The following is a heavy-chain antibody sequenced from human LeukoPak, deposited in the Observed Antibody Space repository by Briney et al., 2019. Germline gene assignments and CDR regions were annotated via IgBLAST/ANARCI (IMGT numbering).Heavy chain of an antibody. CDR3: AKGAHRITMIVVVISRLYFDY. D-gene: IGHD3-22*01. Sequence: GGSLRLSCAASGFTFSSYWMHWVRQAPGKGLVWVSRINTDGSSTYYADSVKGRFTISRDNSKNTLYLQMNSLRAEDTAVYYCAKGAHRITMIVVVISRLYFDYWGQGTLVTVSS. V-gene: IGHV3-74*01. CDR2: INTDGSST. J-gene: IGHJ4*02. CDR1: GFTFSSYW.